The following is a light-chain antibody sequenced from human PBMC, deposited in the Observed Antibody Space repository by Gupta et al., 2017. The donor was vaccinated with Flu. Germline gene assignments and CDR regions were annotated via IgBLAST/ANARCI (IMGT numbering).Light chain of an antibody. CDR3: SSYAGTNSVV. CDR2: EIN. V-gene: IGLV2-8*01. J-gene: IGLJ3*02. Sequence: QSALTQPPPASGSPGQSVTISCTGTSSDVGGYKYVSWNQQYPGKAPKLIIYEINKRPSGVPDRFSGSKSGNTASLTVSGLQAEDGGDYYCSSYAGTNSVVFGGGTKLTVL. CDR1: SSDVGGYKY.